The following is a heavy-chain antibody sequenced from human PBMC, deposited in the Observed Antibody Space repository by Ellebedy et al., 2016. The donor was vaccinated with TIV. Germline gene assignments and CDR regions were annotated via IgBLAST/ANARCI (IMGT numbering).Heavy chain of an antibody. CDR3: ARGWFGSGMGV. CDR2: TYYRSKWNN. CDR1: GDSVSTDIG. D-gene: IGHD3-16*01. J-gene: IGHJ6*02. V-gene: IGHV6-1*01. Sequence: LRLSCVISGDSVSTDIGWNWIRQSPSRGLEWLGRTYYRSKWNNDYAVSLKSRITINPDTSKNQLSLQLNSVTPEDTAVYYCARGWFGSGMGVWGQGTTVTVSS.